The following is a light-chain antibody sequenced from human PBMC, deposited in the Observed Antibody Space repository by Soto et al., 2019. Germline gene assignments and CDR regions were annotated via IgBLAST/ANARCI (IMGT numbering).Light chain of an antibody. CDR2: LEGSGSY. CDR3: ETWDSNQV. Sequence: QSVLTQSSSASASLGSSVKLTCTLSSGHSSYIIAWHQQQPGKAPRYLMKLEGSGSYNKGSGVPDRFSGSSSGADRYLTISNLQFEDEADYYCETWDSNQVFGGGTKVTVL. J-gene: IGLJ2*01. V-gene: IGLV4-60*02. CDR1: SGHSSYI.